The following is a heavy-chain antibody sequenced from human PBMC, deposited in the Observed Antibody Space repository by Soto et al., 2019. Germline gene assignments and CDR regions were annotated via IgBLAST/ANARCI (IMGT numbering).Heavy chain of an antibody. Sequence: SVKVSCKASGGTFSSYAISWVRQAPGQGLEWMGGIIPIFGTANYAQKFQGRVTITADESTSTAYMELSSLRSEDTAVYYCARDRDIVVVPASIAGWFDPWGQGTLVTVSS. J-gene: IGHJ5*02. CDR1: GGTFSSYA. CDR3: ARDRDIVVVPASIAGWFDP. D-gene: IGHD2-2*01. V-gene: IGHV1-69*13. CDR2: IIPIFGTA.